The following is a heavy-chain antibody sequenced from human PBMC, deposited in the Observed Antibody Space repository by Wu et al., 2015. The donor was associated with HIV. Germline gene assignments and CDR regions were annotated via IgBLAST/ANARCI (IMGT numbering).Heavy chain of an antibody. V-gene: IGHV1-2*02. CDR3: AREGGEGYCSSTSCPRFFDL. Sequence: QVQLVQSGAEVKKPGASVKVSCKASGYTFTGYYMHWVRQAPGQGLEWMGWINPNSGGTNYAQKFQGRVTMTRDTSISTAYMELSRLRSDDTAVYYCAREGGEGYCSSTSCPRFFDLWGRGTLVTVSS. CDR1: GYTFTGYY. J-gene: IGHJ2*01. D-gene: IGHD2-2*01. CDR2: INPNSGGT.